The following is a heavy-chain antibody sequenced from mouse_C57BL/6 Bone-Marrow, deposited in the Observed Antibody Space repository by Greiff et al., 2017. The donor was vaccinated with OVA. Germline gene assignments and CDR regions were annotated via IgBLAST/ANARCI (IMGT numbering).Heavy chain of an antibody. Sequence: VKLLQPGAELVKPGASVKLSCKASGYTFTSYWMHWVKQRPGRGLEWIGRIDPNSGGTKYNEKFKSKATLTVDKPSSTAYMQLSSLTSEDSAVYYCARSKRPNYYGSRWAYWGQGTLVTVSA. V-gene: IGHV1-72*01. CDR3: ARSKRPNYYGSRWAY. CDR2: IDPNSGGT. J-gene: IGHJ3*01. CDR1: GYTFTSYW. D-gene: IGHD1-1*01.